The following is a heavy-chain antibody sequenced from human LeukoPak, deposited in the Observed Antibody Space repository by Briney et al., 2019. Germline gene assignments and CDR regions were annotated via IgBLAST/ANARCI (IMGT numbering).Heavy chain of an antibody. Sequence: GGSLRLSCAASGFTFSSYAMHWVRQAPGKGLEWVAVISYDGSNKYYADSVKGRFTISRDNSKNTLYLQMNSLRAGDTAVYYCAREGLPDYYYYYGMDVWGQGTTVTVSS. J-gene: IGHJ6*02. V-gene: IGHV3-30-3*01. CDR2: ISYDGSNK. CDR3: AREGLPDYYYYYGMDV. CDR1: GFTFSSYA.